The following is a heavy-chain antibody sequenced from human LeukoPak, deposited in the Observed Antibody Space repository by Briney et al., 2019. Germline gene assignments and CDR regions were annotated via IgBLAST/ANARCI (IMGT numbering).Heavy chain of an antibody. CDR3: ARLPRAYYYYMDV. J-gene: IGHJ6*03. D-gene: IGHD3-10*01. CDR2: IYHTGST. CDR1: GGSVSDYY. Sequence: PSETLSLTCTISGGSVSDYYWSWIRQSPGKGLEWIGYIYHTGSTSYSPSLKSRVTISADTSQNQFSLKLSSVTAADTAVYYCARLPRAYYYYMDVWGKGTTVTVSS. V-gene: IGHV4-59*02.